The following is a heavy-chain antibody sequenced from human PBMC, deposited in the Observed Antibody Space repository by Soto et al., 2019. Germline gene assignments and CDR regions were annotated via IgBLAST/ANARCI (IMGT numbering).Heavy chain of an antibody. V-gene: IGHV3-30*18. CDR3: AKSEVGATTGVLDV. D-gene: IGHD1-26*01. Sequence: QVQLVESGGGVVQPGRSLRLSCAASGFTFSSYGMHWVRQAPGKGLEWVAVISYDGSNKYYADSVKGRFTISRDNSKNTLYLQMNSLRAEDTAVYYCAKSEVGATTGVLDVWGQGTTVTVSS. CDR2: ISYDGSNK. J-gene: IGHJ6*02. CDR1: GFTFSSYG.